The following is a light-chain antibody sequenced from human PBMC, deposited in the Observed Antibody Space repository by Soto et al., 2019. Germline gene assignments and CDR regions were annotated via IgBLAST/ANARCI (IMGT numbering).Light chain of an antibody. CDR1: SSDIGRYNL. J-gene: IGLJ2*01. Sequence: QSALTQPASVSGSPGQSITISCTGTSSDIGRYNLVSWYQQHPGKAPKLIIYEDIERPSGVSDRFSGSKSGNTASLTISGLQTEDEADYYCCSYAGGGSVVFGGGTKVTVL. CDR3: CSYAGGGSVV. CDR2: EDI. V-gene: IGLV2-23*01.